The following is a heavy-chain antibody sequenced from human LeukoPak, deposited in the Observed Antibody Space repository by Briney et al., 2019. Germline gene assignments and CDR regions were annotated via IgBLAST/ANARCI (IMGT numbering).Heavy chain of an antibody. CDR3: ARAQGSGWYYYYAADV. D-gene: IGHD6-19*01. V-gene: IGHV3-23*01. CDR2: ISGSGGST. Sequence: GGSLRLSCAASGFTFSSYAMSWVRQAPGKGLEWVSAISGSGGSTYYADSVKGRFTISRDNSKNTLYLQMNSLRAEDTAVYYCARAQGSGWYYYYAADVWGQGTTVTVSS. CDR1: GFTFSSYA. J-gene: IGHJ6*02.